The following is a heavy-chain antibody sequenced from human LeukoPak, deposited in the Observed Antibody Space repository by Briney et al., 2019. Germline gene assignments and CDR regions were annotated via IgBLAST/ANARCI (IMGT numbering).Heavy chain of an antibody. CDR3: ARGRYCSSTSCPGRYFDL. Sequence: GSLRLSCAASGSTVSSNYMSWVRQAPGKGLQWIGEINHSGSTNYNPSLKSRVTISVDTSKNQFSLKLSSVTAADTAVYYCARGRYCSSTSCPGRYFDLWGRGTLVTVSS. D-gene: IGHD2-2*01. CDR2: INHSGST. J-gene: IGHJ2*01. V-gene: IGHV4-34*01. CDR1: GSTVSSNY.